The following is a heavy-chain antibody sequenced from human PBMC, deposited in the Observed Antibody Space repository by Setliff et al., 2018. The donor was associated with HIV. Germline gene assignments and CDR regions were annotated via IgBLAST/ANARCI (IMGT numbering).Heavy chain of an antibody. V-gene: IGHV4-59*01. CDR1: GGSINSYY. J-gene: IGHJ4*02. CDR3: AREIYGGNSRPFDY. Sequence: PSETLSLTCTVSGGSINSYYWSWIRQPPGKGLEWIAYIYYNGNTNYNPSLKSRVTISVDTSKNQFSMKLTSVIAADTAVYYCAREIYGGNSRPFDYWGQGTLVTVSS. CDR2: IYYNGNT. D-gene: IGHD4-17*01.